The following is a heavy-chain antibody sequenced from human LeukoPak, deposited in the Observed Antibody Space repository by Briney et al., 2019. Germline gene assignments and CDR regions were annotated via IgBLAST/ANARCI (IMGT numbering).Heavy chain of an antibody. CDR2: IYYSGST. V-gene: IGHV4-59*01. D-gene: IGHD3-22*01. CDR1: GGSISSYY. CDR3: AREVYYDSSLFFDY. Sequence: GGSISSYYWSWIRQPPGKGLEWIGYIYYSGSTNYNPSLKSRVTISVDTSKNQFSLKLSSVTAADTAVYYCAREVYYDSSLFFDYWGQGTLVTVSS. J-gene: IGHJ4*02.